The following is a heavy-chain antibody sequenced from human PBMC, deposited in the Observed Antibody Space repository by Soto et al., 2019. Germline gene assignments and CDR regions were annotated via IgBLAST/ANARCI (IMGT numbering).Heavy chain of an antibody. J-gene: IGHJ4*02. V-gene: IGHV4-34*01. CDR2: INHSGST. CDR3: ASLKALRY. D-gene: IGHD3-16*01. CDR1: GGSFSGYY. Sequence: QVQLQQWGAGLLKPSETLSLTCAVYGGSFSGYYWSWIRQPPGKGLEWIGEINHSGSTNYNPSLKSPVTISVATSKNQFSLKLRSVTAADTAVYYCASLKALRYWCQGTLVTVSS.